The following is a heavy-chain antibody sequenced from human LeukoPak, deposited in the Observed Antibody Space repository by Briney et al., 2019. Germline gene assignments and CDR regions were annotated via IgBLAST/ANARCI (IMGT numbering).Heavy chain of an antibody. Sequence: GGSLRLSCAASGFTFSSYWMSWVRQAPGKGLEGVANIKQDGSEKYYVDSVKGRFTISRDNAKNSLYLQMNSLRAEDTAVYYCASNLIKVLHAFDIWGQGTVVTVSS. V-gene: IGHV3-7*01. CDR3: ASNLIKVLHAFDI. J-gene: IGHJ3*02. D-gene: IGHD1-1*01. CDR2: IKQDGSEK. CDR1: GFTFSSYW.